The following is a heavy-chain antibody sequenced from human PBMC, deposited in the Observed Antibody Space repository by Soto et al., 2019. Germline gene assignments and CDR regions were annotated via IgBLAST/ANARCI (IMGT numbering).Heavy chain of an antibody. V-gene: IGHV4-31*03. CDR2: IYYSGST. CDR3: ARVDGETPSSSSWWFDP. J-gene: IGHJ5*02. CDR1: GGSISSGGYY. Sequence: TLSLTCTVSGGSISSGGYYWSWIRQHPGKGLGWIGYIYYSGSTYYNPSLKSRVTISVDTSKNQFSLKLSSVTAADTAVYYCARVDGETPSSSSWWFDPWGQGTLVTVSS. D-gene: IGHD6-6*01.